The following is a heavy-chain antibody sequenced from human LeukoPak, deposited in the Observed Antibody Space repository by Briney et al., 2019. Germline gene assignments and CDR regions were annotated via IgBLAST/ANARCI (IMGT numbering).Heavy chain of an antibody. CDR1: GGSISSGGYS. D-gene: IGHD3-9*01. V-gene: IGHV4-30-2*01. J-gene: IGHJ5*02. CDR3: ARAGLYYDILTGSNWFDP. CDR2: IYHSGST. Sequence: SETLSLTCAVSGGSISSGGYSWSWIRQPPGRGLEWIGYIYHSGSTYYNPSLKSRVTISVDRSKNQFSLKLSSVTAADTAVYYCARAGLYYDILTGSNWFDPWGQGTLVTVSS.